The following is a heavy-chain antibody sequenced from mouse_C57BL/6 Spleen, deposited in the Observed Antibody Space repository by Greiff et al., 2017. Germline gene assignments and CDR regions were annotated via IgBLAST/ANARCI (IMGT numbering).Heavy chain of an antibody. Sequence: QVQLQQSGPGLVQPSQSLYITCTVSGFSLTSYGVHWVRQSPGKGLEWLGVIWSGGSTDYNAAFISRLSISKDNSKSQVFFKMNSLQADDTAIYYCARNNDYDGEGYAMDYWGQGTSVTVSS. V-gene: IGHV2-2*01. D-gene: IGHD2-4*01. CDR3: ARNNDYDGEGYAMDY. J-gene: IGHJ4*01. CDR1: GFSLTSYG. CDR2: IWSGGST.